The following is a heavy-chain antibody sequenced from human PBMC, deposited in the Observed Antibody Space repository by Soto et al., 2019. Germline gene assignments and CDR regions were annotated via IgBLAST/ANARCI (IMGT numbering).Heavy chain of an antibody. CDR2: ISGSGDST. Sequence: PGESLRLSCAASGFTFSSYVMSGVRQARGRGLEWVSSISGSGDSTYYADSVKARFTISRDNSKNNLYLQMNSLGAEDTAVYYCAKDWTYASGSYSAEYFHHWGQGTLVTVSS. CDR1: GFTFSSYV. CDR3: AKDWTYASGSYSAEYFHH. V-gene: IGHV3-23*01. J-gene: IGHJ1*01. D-gene: IGHD3-10*01.